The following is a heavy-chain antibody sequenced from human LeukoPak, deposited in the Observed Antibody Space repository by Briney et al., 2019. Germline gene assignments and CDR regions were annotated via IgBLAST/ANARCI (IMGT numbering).Heavy chain of an antibody. V-gene: IGHV4-39*01. CDR1: GGSISSSSYY. CDR3: ARRFYYDILTGYSN. Sequence: SETLSLTCTVSGGSISSSSYYWGWIRQPPGKGLGWIGSIYYSGSTYYNPSLKSRVTISVDTSKNQFSLKLSSVTAADTAVYYCARRFYYDILTGYSNWGQGTLVTVSS. CDR2: IYYSGST. D-gene: IGHD3-9*01. J-gene: IGHJ4*02.